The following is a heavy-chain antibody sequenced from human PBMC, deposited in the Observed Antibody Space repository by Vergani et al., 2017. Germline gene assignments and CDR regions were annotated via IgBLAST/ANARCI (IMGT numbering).Heavy chain of an antibody. V-gene: IGHV1-69*01. Sequence: WVRQAPGQGLEWMGGIIPIFGTANYAQKFQGRVTITADESTSTAYMELSSLRSEDTAVYYCARGILTGYSYYYYMDVWGKXP. J-gene: IGHJ6*03. CDR3: ARGILTGYSYYYYMDV. D-gene: IGHD3-9*01. CDR2: IIPIFGTA.